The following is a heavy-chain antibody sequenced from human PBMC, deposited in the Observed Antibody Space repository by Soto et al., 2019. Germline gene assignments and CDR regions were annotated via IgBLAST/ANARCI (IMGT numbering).Heavy chain of an antibody. V-gene: IGHV1-18*01. Sequence: QVQLVQSGAEVKKPGASVKVSCKASGYTFITYGVSWVRQAPGQGLDWLGWVSTYNGNTRYAARLQGRVNMPTDTTTNTAYMELRNLRSDDTAVYYCARGPTDYYDNSANYFLDYWGQGTLVTVSS. CDR3: ARGPTDYYDNSANYFLDY. D-gene: IGHD3-22*01. CDR2: VSTYNGNT. CDR1: GYTFITYG. J-gene: IGHJ4*02.